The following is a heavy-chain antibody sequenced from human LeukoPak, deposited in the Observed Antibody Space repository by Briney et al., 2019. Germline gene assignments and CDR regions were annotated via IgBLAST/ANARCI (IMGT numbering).Heavy chain of an antibody. D-gene: IGHD6-19*01. CDR3: AKDRYSSGWTAFGY. CDR2: ISYDGSTK. CDR1: GFTFSSYG. V-gene: IGHV3-30*18. J-gene: IGHJ4*02. Sequence: GGSLRLSCAASGFTFSSYGMHWVRQAPGKGLEWVAVISYDGSTKYYPDFVKGRFTISRDNSKNTLYLQMNSLRAEDTAVYYCAKDRYSSGWTAFGYWGQGTLVTVSS.